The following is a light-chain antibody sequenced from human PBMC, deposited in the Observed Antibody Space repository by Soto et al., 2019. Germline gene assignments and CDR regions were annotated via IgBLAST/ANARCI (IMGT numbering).Light chain of an antibody. CDR3: QQYNSLPWT. CDR1: QSIINW. Sequence: DVEMTQYHSTLSASVGDRVTITCRASQSIINWLGWYQQKPGKAPKLLIYKASSLESGVPSRFSGSGSGTDFTLTINRLQPDDFATYYCQQYNSLPWTFGQGTNVDI. CDR2: KAS. J-gene: IGKJ1*01. V-gene: IGKV1-5*03.